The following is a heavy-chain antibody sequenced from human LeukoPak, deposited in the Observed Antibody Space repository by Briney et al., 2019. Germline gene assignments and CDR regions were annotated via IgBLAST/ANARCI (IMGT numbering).Heavy chain of an antibody. CDR1: GYSISSGYY. Sequence: SETLSLTCAVSGYSISSGYYWGWIRQPPGKGLERIGSIYHSGSTYYNPSLKSRVTISVDTSKNQFSLKLSSVTAADTAVYYCARHVVGATLARRAFDIWGQGTMVTVSS. CDR2: IYHSGST. D-gene: IGHD1-26*01. J-gene: IGHJ3*02. CDR3: ARHVVGATLARRAFDI. V-gene: IGHV4-38-2*01.